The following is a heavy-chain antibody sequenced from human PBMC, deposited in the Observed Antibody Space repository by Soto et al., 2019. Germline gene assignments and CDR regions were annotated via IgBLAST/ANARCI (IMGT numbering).Heavy chain of an antibody. CDR3: ARRYSSSWYLGYSDY. Sequence: ASVKVSCKASGYTFTSYGISWVRQAPGQGLEWMGWISAYNGNTNYAQKLQGRVTMTTDTSTSTAYMELRSLRSDDTAVYYCARRYSSSWYLGYSDYWGQGTPVTVSS. CDR1: GYTFTSYG. D-gene: IGHD6-13*01. CDR2: ISAYNGNT. V-gene: IGHV1-18*04. J-gene: IGHJ4*02.